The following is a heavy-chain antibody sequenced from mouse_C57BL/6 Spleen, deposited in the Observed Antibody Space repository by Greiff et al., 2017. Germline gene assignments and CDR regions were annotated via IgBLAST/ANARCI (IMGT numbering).Heavy chain of an antibody. J-gene: IGHJ3*01. CDR3: ARWAY. Sequence: VQLQQSGAELARTGASVKLSCKASGYTFTSYGISWVKQRTGQGLEWIGEIYPRSGNTYYNEKFKGKATLTADKSSSTAYMELRSLTSEDSAVYFCARWAYWGQGTLVTVSA. CDR1: GYTFTSYG. V-gene: IGHV1-81*01. CDR2: IYPRSGNT.